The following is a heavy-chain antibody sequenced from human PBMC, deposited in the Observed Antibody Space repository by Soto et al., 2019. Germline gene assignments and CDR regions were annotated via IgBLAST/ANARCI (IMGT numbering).Heavy chain of an antibody. Sequence: SETLSLTCTVSGGSISSGGYYWSWIRQHPGKGLEWIGYIYYSGSTYYNPSLKSRVAISVDTSKNQFSLRLSSVTAADTAVYYGATRDGYNSGGEYWGQGTLVTVSS. CDR1: GGSISSGGYY. CDR2: IYYSGST. J-gene: IGHJ4*02. D-gene: IGHD5-18*01. V-gene: IGHV4-31*03. CDR3: ATRDGYNSGGEY.